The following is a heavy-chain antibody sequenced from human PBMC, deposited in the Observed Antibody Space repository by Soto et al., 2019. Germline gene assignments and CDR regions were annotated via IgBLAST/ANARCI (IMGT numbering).Heavy chain of an antibody. CDR3: AGNYVVLTGRGGLDV. CDR1: GVAISNYY. Sequence: QVQLQESGPVLVKPAETLSLNCTVSGVAISNYYWHWIRQPPGTGLEWLGNIHYSGSTEYHPSFKRRVPVTVSTSRNQSSLKLRSVTAADTAIYYWAGNYVVLTGRGGLDVWGQGTTVTVSS. V-gene: IGHV4-59*04. J-gene: IGHJ6*02. D-gene: IGHD3-9*01. CDR2: IHYSGST.